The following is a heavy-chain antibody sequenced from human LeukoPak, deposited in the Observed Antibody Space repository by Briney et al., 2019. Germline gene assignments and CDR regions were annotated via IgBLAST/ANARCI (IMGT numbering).Heavy chain of an antibody. Sequence: PGGSLRLSCAASGFTFSSYAMSWVRQAPGKGLEWVSAISGSGGSTYYADSVKGRFTISRDNSKNTLYLQMNSLRAEDTAVYYCAKGPFYYDFWSSSRYYYGMDVWGQGTTVTVSS. CDR1: GFTFSSYA. D-gene: IGHD3-3*01. CDR3: AKGPFYYDFWSSSRYYYGMDV. V-gene: IGHV3-23*01. J-gene: IGHJ6*02. CDR2: ISGSGGST.